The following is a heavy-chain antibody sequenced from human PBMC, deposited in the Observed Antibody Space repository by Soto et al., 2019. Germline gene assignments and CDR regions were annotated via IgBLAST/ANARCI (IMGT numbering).Heavy chain of an antibody. V-gene: IGHV1-18*01. CDR1: GYTFTSYG. CDR2: ISAYNGNT. CDR3: ARHTQRYSSSSKFDY. J-gene: IGHJ4*02. Sequence: GASVKVSCKASGYTFTSYGISWVRQAPGQGLEWMGWISAYNGNTNYAQKLQGRVTMTTDTSTSTAYMELRSLRSDDTAVYYCARHTQRYSSSSKFDYWGQGTLVTVSS. D-gene: IGHD6-6*01.